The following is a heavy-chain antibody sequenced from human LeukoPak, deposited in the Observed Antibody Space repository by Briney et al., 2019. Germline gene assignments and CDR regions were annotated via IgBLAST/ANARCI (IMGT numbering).Heavy chain of an antibody. CDR1: GYSFTSYW. Sequence: GESLKISCKGSGYSFTSYWIGWVRQMPGKGLEWMGIIYPGDSDTRYSPSFQGQVTISADKSISTAYLQWSSLKASDTAMYYCARLWSHYYDSSGFPLDCWGQGTLVTVSS. V-gene: IGHV5-51*01. CDR2: IYPGDSDT. J-gene: IGHJ4*02. D-gene: IGHD3-22*01. CDR3: ARLWSHYYDSSGFPLDC.